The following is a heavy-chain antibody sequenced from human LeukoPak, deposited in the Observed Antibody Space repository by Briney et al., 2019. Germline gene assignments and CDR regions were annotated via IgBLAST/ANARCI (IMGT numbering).Heavy chain of an antibody. CDR2: ISSSSSTI. V-gene: IGHV3-48*01. CDR3: AREIRIAAAGADAFDI. CDR1: GFTFSSYG. D-gene: IGHD6-13*01. J-gene: IGHJ3*02. Sequence: GGSLRLSCAASGFTFSSYGMHWVRQAPGKGLEWVSYISSSSSTIYYADSVKGRFTISRDNAKNSLYLQMNSLRAEDTAVYYCAREIRIAAAGADAFDIWGQGTMVTVSS.